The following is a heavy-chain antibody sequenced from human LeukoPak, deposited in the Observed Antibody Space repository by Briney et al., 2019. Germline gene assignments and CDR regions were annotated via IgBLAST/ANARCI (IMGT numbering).Heavy chain of an antibody. Sequence: PGGSLRLSCAASGFTFSDYGMTWVRQAPGKGLEWVSTISDGGSFTYYADSVKGRFTISRDNSKNTLFLQMNTLRAEDTAVYYCAKSRGSGSSMARGVNFDYWGQGTLVTVSS. CDR2: ISDGGSFT. V-gene: IGHV3-23*01. CDR1: GFTFSDYG. CDR3: AKSRGSGSSMARGVNFDY. D-gene: IGHD3-10*01. J-gene: IGHJ4*02.